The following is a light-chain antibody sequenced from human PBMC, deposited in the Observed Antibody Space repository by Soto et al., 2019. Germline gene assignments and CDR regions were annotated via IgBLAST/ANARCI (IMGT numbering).Light chain of an antibody. J-gene: IGLJ1*01. CDR3: LSKTSSISYV. V-gene: IGLV2-14*01. CDR1: TSDVGGYNY. Sequence: QSVLTQPASVSGSPGQSITISCTGTTSDVGGYNYVSWYQQNPGKVPKLLIHEVSNRPSGVSNRFSGSKSGNTASLIISGLQAEDEADYYCLSKTSSISYVFGTGTKVTVL. CDR2: EVS.